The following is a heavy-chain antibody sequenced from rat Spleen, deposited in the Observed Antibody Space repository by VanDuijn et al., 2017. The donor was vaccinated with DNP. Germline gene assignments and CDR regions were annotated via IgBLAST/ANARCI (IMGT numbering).Heavy chain of an antibody. J-gene: IGHJ2*01. V-gene: IGHV5-58*01. CDR3: ARQPYYDGSYYYFDY. Sequence: EVQLVETGGGVVQPGRSLKLSCVASGFTFSSYWMYWIRQAPGKGLEWVASINSDGGSTYYSDSVKGRFAISRDNAENTLYLQMNSLRSEDTATYYCARQPYYDGSYYYFDYWGQGVMVTVSS. CDR2: INSDGGST. D-gene: IGHD1-12*02. CDR1: GFTFSSYW.